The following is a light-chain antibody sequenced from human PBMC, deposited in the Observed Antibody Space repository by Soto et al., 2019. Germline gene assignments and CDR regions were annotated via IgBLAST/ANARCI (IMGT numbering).Light chain of an antibody. CDR2: DVS. CDR1: SSDVGGYNY. J-gene: IGLJ2*01. CDR3: SSYTSSNTLGV. Sequence: QSALTQPASVSGSPGQSITISCTGTSSDVGGYNYVSWYQQHPGKAPKLIIYDVSIRPSGISTRFSGSKSGNTASLTISGLQAEDEDDYYCSSYTSSNTLGVFGGGTKLTVL. V-gene: IGLV2-14*01.